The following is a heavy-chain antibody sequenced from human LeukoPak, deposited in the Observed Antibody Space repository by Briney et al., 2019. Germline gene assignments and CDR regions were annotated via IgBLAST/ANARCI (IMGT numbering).Heavy chain of an antibody. CDR1: GGSISSYY. V-gene: IGHV4-4*07. CDR3: ASSQWLASYYYYGMDV. J-gene: IGHJ6*02. Sequence: SETLSLTCTVSGGSISSYYWSWIRQPAGKGLEWIGRIYTSGSTNYNPSLKSRVTMSVDTSKNQFSLKLSSVTAADTAVYYCASSQWLASYYYYGMDVWGHGTTVTVSS. CDR2: IYTSGST. D-gene: IGHD5-12*01.